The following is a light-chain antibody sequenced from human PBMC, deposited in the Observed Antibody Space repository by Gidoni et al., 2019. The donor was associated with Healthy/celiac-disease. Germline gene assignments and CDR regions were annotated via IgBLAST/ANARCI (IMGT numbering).Light chain of an antibody. J-gene: IGKJ4*01. CDR3: QQYNNWPPL. CDR1: QSVSSN. CDR2: GAS. Sequence: EIVMTQSPATLSVSPGERATLSCRASQSVSSNLAWYLQKPGQAPRLLIYGASTRATGIPARFSGSGSGTEFTLTISSLQSEDFAVYYCQQYNNWPPLFGGGTKVEIK. V-gene: IGKV3-15*01.